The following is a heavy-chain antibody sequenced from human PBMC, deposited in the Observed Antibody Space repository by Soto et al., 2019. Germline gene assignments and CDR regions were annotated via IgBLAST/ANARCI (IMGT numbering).Heavy chain of an antibody. CDR3: ARDYCSSTSCPAYYYGMDV. V-gene: IGHV1-69*13. D-gene: IGHD2-2*01. Sequence: ASVKVSCKASGGTFSSYAISWVRQAPGQGLEWMGGIIPIFGTANYAQKFQGRVTITADESTSTAYMELSSLRSEDTAVYYCARDYCSSTSCPAYYYGMDVWGQGTTVTAP. CDR2: IIPIFGTA. J-gene: IGHJ6*02. CDR1: GGTFSSYA.